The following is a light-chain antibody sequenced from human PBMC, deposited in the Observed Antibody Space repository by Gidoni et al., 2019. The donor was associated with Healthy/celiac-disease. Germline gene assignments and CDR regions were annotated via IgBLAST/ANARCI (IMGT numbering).Light chain of an antibody. V-gene: IGLV1-47*01. J-gene: IGLJ1*01. CDR3: AAWDDSLSGFYV. CDR1: SSNIGSNY. Sequence: QSVLTPPPSASGTPVQRVTISCSGSSSNIGSNYVYWYQQLPGTAPKLLIYRNNQRPSGVPDRFSGSKSGTSASLAISGLRSEDEADYYCAAWDDSLSGFYVFGTGTKVTVL. CDR2: RNN.